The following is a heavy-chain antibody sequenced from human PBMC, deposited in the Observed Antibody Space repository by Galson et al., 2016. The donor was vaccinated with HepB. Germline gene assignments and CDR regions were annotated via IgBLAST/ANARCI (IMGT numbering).Heavy chain of an antibody. CDR3: ARGVRYFEWLFNDAFDM. CDR2: MSRVGSI. V-gene: IGHV4-30-2*01. J-gene: IGHJ3*02. Sequence: TLSLTCALSGGSMTSGDYSWNWIRQPPGKGLEWIGYMSRVGSIHYNPSLNSRVAISVDKSKNQVSLNLTSVTAADTAVYYCARGVRYFEWLFNDAFDMWGQGTLVTVSS. D-gene: IGHD3-9*01. CDR1: GGSMTSGDYS.